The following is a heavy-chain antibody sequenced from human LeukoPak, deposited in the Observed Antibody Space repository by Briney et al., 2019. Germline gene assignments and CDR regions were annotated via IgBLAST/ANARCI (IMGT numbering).Heavy chain of an antibody. D-gene: IGHD6-19*01. Sequence: GRSLRLSCAASGFTFSSYAMHWVRQAPGKGLEWVAVISYDGSNKYYADSVKGRFTISRDNSKNTLYLQMNSLRAEDTAVYYCAKEEQWLVPHFDYWGQGTLVTVSS. J-gene: IGHJ4*02. V-gene: IGHV3-30*04. CDR3: AKEEQWLVPHFDY. CDR1: GFTFSSYA. CDR2: ISYDGSNK.